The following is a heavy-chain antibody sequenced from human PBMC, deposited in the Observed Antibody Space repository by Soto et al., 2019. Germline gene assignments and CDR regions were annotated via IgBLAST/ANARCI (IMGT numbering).Heavy chain of an antibody. CDR2: INPKSGGT. J-gene: IGHJ4*02. D-gene: IGHD1-1*01. Sequence: WASVKVSCKASGYRFTGYDLHWVRQAPGQGLQWMGWINPKSGGTKYPQKFQGRVTMTRDTSISTAYMALSRLRSDDTAVYYCARSMEEGGGHSGFDFWGQGTLVTVSS. CDR1: GYRFTGYD. CDR3: ARSMEEGGGHSGFDF. V-gene: IGHV1-2*02.